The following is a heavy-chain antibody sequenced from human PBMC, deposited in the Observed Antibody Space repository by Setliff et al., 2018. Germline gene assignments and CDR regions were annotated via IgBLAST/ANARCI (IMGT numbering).Heavy chain of an antibody. Sequence: ASVKVSCKASGYTFVGYYLHWVRQAPGQGLEWMGWINPKTGGTNYAQKFQGRVTLTRDASINTASMHLSSLKSDDMAVYYCAREPYDYIWGSYRSPYFDHWGQGALVTVS. J-gene: IGHJ4*02. V-gene: IGHV1-2*02. CDR2: INPKTGGT. CDR3: AREPYDYIWGSYRSPYFDH. CDR1: GYTFVGYY. D-gene: IGHD3-16*02.